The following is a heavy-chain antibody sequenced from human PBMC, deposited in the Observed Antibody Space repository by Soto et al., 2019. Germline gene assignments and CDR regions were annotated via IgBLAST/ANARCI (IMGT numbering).Heavy chain of an antibody. CDR3: ARDLSSYDIVVVPAAIRGLANYCFDD. D-gene: IGHD2-2*02. CDR1: GYTFTSYY. J-gene: IGHJ4*02. V-gene: IGHV1-46*01. Sequence: ASVKVSCKASGYTFTSYYMHWVRQAPGQGLEWMGIINPSGGSTSYAQKFQGRVTMTRDTSTSTVYMELSSLRSEDTAVYYCARDLSSYDIVVVPAAIRGLANYCFDDWGQGTLVTVSS. CDR2: INPSGGST.